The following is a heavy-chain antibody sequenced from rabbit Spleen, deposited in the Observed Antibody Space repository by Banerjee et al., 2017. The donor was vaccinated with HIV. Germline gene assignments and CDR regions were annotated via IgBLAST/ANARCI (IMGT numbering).Heavy chain of an antibody. J-gene: IGHJ4*01. CDR2: IVTVSANT. CDR3: ARGDNNAGNGFNL. D-gene: IGHD4-2*01. Sequence: QSLEESGGDLVKPGASLTLTCKASGIDFSTYYYMCWVRQAPGKGLEWIAYIVTVSANTYYASWAKGRFTITRSTSLNTVTLQMTSLTAADTATYFCARGDNNAGNGFNLWGPGTLVTVS. V-gene: IGHV1S43*01. CDR1: GIDFSTYYY.